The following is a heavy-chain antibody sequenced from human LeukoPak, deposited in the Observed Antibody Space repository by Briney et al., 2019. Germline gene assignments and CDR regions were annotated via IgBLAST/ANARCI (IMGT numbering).Heavy chain of an antibody. CDR3: ARDYSGSDY. V-gene: IGHV3-7*01. J-gene: IGHJ4*02. CDR1: GFTFSIYW. Sequence: GGSLRLSCAASGFTFSIYWMSWFHQAPGKGLERVANIRYDGSEKFYVDSVKGRFTISRDNARNSMYLEMNSLRAEDTAVYYCARDYSGSDYWGQGTLVTVSS. D-gene: IGHD6-19*01. CDR2: IRYDGSEK.